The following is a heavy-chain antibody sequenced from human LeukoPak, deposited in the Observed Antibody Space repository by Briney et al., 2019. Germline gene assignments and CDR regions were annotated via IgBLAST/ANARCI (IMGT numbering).Heavy chain of an antibody. CDR1: DYSISSAYY. CDR2: IYHSGST. CDR3: ARERDYYDSSGYRVVFDY. Sequence: SETLSLTCTVSDYSISSAYYWGWIRQPPGKGLEWIGSIYHSGSTYYNPSLKSRVTISLDTSKNQFSLKLSSVTAADTAVYYCARERDYYDSSGYRVVFDYWGQGTLVTVSS. D-gene: IGHD3-22*01. V-gene: IGHV4-38-2*02. J-gene: IGHJ4*02.